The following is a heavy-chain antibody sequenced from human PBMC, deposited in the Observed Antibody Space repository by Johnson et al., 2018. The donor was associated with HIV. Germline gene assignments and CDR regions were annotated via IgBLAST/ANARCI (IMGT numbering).Heavy chain of an antibody. J-gene: IGHJ3*01. CDR1: GFTFSSYD. CDR2: IGTAGDT. V-gene: IGHV3-13*01. CDR3: AGDGRDLVTRGSFDV. Sequence: EQLVESGGGLVQPGGSLRLSCAASGFTFSSYDMHWVRQATGKGLEWVSAIGTAGDTYYPGSVKGRFTISRENAKNSLYLQMNSLRPEDTAVYCCAGDGRDLVTRGSFDVWGQGTVVTVSS. D-gene: IGHD3-9*01.